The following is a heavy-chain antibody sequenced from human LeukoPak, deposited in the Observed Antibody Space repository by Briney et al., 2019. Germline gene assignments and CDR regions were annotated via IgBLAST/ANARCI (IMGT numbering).Heavy chain of an antibody. CDR3: ARSITMVRGVRFGYYYYYMDV. CDR1: GGTFSSYA. Sequence: ASVKVSCKASGGTFSSYAISWVRQAPGQGLEWMGGIIPIFGTANYAQKFQGRVTITTDESTSTAYMELSSLRSEDTAVYYCARSITMVRGVRFGYYYYYMDVWGKGTTVTVSS. CDR2: IIPIFGTA. J-gene: IGHJ6*03. D-gene: IGHD3-10*01. V-gene: IGHV1-69*05.